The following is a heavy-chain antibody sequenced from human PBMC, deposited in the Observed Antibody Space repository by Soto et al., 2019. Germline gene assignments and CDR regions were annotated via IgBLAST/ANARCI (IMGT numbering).Heavy chain of an antibody. D-gene: IGHD3-16*01. CDR1: GLTFRTYG. Sequence: GGSLRLSCAASGLTFRTYGMHWVRQAPGKGLEWVAIFWYDGSNKYYAESVKGRFTISRDNSKNTLYLQMKSLRAEDTAVYYCARDGTFGAKGGSLDIWGQGTMVTVSS. CDR3: ARDGTFGAKGGSLDI. V-gene: IGHV3-33*01. CDR2: FWYDGSNK. J-gene: IGHJ3*02.